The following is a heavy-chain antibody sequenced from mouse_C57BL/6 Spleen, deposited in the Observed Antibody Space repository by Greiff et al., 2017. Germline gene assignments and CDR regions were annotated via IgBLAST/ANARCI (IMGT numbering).Heavy chain of an antibody. D-gene: IGHD1-1*01. CDR2: FHPYNDDT. CDR1: GYTFTTYP. Sequence: VKLMESGAELVKPGASVKMSCKASGYTFTTYPIEWMKQNHGKSLEWIGNFHPYNDDTKYNEKFKGKATLTVEKSSSTVYLELSRLTSDDSAVYYCARGDYGSYWYFDVWGTGTTVTVSS. V-gene: IGHV1-47*01. CDR3: ARGDYGSYWYFDV. J-gene: IGHJ1*03.